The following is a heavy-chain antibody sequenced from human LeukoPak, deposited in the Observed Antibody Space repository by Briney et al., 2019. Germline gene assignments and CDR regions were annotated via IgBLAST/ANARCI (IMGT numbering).Heavy chain of an antibody. CDR1: GESISGFY. J-gene: IGHJ4*02. CDR2: IYYSGST. D-gene: IGHD1-1*01. CDR3: ARFFPGIKYYFDY. V-gene: IGHV4-59*01. Sequence: SSETLSLTCTVSGESISGFYWTWIRQPPGKGLEWIGYIYYSGSTNYNPSLKSRVTISVDTSKNQFSLKLSSVTAADTAVYYCARFFPGIKYYFDYWGQGTQVTVSS.